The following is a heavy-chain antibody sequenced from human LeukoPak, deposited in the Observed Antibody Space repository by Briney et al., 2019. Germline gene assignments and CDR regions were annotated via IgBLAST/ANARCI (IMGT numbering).Heavy chain of an antibody. Sequence: GGSLRLSCAASGFTFSSYSMHWVRQAPGKGLEWVAVIWFDGSNKYYADSVKGRFTISRDNSKNTLYLQMDSLRAEDTAVYYCARELPPVMKYYFDYWGQGTLVTVSS. D-gene: IGHD4-11*01. CDR1: GFTFSSYS. CDR3: ARELPPVMKYYFDY. V-gene: IGHV3-33*08. J-gene: IGHJ4*02. CDR2: IWFDGSNK.